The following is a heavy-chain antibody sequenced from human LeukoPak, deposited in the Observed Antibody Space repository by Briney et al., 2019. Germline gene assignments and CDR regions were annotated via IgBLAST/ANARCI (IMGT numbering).Heavy chain of an antibody. CDR3: AKEQVAYSGRYGNWFDP. J-gene: IGHJ5*02. Sequence: PGGSLRLSCAASGFTFSSFAMSWVRQAPGKGLEWVSGITSSGGRTYYADSLKGRFTISRDNSKNTLYLQMNSLRAEDTAVYYCAKEQVAYSGRYGNWFDPWGQGTLVTVSS. V-gene: IGHV3-23*01. CDR2: ITSSGGRT. D-gene: IGHD1-26*01. CDR1: GFTFSSFA.